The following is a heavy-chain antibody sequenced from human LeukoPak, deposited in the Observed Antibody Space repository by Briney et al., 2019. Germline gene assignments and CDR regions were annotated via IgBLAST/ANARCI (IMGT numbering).Heavy chain of an antibody. V-gene: IGHV4-30-4*01. Sequence: PSQTLSLTCTVSGGSIYSGDYYWSWIRQPPGKGLEWIGYIYYSGSTYYNPSLKSRLTISVDTSKSQFSLELSSVTAADTAMYYCARGRDYYGSGSTDLDYWGQGILVTVSS. CDR1: GGSIYSGDYY. D-gene: IGHD3-10*01. CDR2: IYYSGST. CDR3: ARGRDYYGSGSTDLDY. J-gene: IGHJ4*02.